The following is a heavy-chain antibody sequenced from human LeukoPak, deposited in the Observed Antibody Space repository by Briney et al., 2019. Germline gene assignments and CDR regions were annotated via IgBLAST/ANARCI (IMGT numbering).Heavy chain of an antibody. V-gene: IGHV3-21*01. J-gene: IGHJ4*02. CDR3: ARESPMASGSYYPEFDY. Sequence: KPGGSLRLSCAASGFTFSSYSMNWVRQAPGKGLEWVSSISSSSSYIYYADSVKGRFTISRDNAKNSLYLQMNGLRAEDTAVYYCARESPMASGSYYPEFDYWGQGTLVTVSS. CDR1: GFTFSSYS. D-gene: IGHD1-26*01. CDR2: ISSSSSYI.